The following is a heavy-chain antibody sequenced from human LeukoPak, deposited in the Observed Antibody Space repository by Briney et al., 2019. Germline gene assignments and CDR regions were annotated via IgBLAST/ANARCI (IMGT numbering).Heavy chain of an antibody. J-gene: IGHJ6*02. V-gene: IGHV3-74*01. D-gene: IGHD2-15*01. CDR3: VRGYSFGPYGMDV. CDR1: GFTFSNSW. CDR2: INSDGRST. Sequence: GGSLRLSCAASGFTFSNSWMHWVRQAPGKGLVWVSRINSDGRSTVYADSVKGRFTISRDNSKNTLYLQMSSLRAEDTAVYFCVRGYSFGPYGMDVWGQGTTVAVSS.